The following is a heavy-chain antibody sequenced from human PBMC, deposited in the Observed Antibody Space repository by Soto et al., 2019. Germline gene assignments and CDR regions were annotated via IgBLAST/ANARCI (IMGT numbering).Heavy chain of an antibody. V-gene: IGHV1-69*01. D-gene: IGHD6-19*01. CDR1: GGTFSSYA. J-gene: IGHJ4*02. CDR2: IIPICGTA. Sequence: QVQLVQSGAEVKKPGSSVKVSCKASGGTFSSYAISWVRQAPGQGLEWMGGIIPICGTANYAQKFQGRVTITADESTSTAYMELSSLGSEDTAVYYCAGGGDSSGWHYFDYWGQGTLVTVSS. CDR3: AGGGDSSGWHYFDY.